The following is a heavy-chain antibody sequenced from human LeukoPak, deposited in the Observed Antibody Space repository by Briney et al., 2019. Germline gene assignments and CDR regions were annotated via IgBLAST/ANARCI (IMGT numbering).Heavy chain of an antibody. CDR3: AKGTMSSSWLDYSVFDY. J-gene: IGHJ4*02. V-gene: IGHV3-30*02. CDR2: IRYDGSNK. D-gene: IGHD6-13*01. CDR1: GFTFSSYG. Sequence: GGSLRLSCAASGFTFSSYGMHWVRQAPGKGLEWVAFIRYDGSNKYYADSVKGRFTISRDNSKNTLYLQMNGLRAEDTAVYYCAKGTMSSSWLDYSVFDYWGQGTLVTVSS.